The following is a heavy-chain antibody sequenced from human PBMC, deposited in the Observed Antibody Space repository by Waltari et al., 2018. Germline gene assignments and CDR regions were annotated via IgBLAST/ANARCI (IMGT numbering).Heavy chain of an antibody. V-gene: IGHV3-74*01. Sequence: EVQLVESGGGLVQPGGSLRLSCAASGFTFSRYWMYWVRQAPGTGLGWGSHITMDGSNTGYADAVKGRFTISRDNAKNTLYMEMNSLRDEDTAVYYCVRDRGMDAWGQGTTVTVSS. CDR3: VRDRGMDA. CDR2: ITMDGSNT. CDR1: GFTFSRYW. J-gene: IGHJ6*02.